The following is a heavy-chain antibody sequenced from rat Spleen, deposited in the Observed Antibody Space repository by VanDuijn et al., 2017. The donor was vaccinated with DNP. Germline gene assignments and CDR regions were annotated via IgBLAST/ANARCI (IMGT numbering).Heavy chain of an antibody. CDR3: ARPDY. V-gene: IGHV5-7*01. CDR1: GFTFSDYN. Sequence: EVQLVESGGGLVQPGRSLKLACVGSGFTFSDYNMAWVRQAPKKGLEWVATISYDGSDTSYRDSVRGRFAVSRNNAKSTLYLQMDSLRSEDKATYYCARPDYWGQGVMVTVSS. CDR2: ISYDGSDT. J-gene: IGHJ2*01.